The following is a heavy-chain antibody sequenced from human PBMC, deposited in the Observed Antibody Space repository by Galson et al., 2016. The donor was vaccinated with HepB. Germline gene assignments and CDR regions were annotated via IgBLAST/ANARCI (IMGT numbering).Heavy chain of an antibody. D-gene: IGHD2-15*01. CDR3: ARGCPGRGGCQGGLDD. CDR2: IDAGGRI. V-gene: IGHV4-34*01. CDR1: GGSVVGYY. J-gene: IGHJ4*02. Sequence: ETLSLTCTVDGGSVVGYYWTWIRQSPGKRLEWIGEIDAGGRITYDPSVKGRVTISIDKSKNQFTLKLSSVPGADTAVFYCARGCPGRGGCQGGLDDWGQGILVTVSS.